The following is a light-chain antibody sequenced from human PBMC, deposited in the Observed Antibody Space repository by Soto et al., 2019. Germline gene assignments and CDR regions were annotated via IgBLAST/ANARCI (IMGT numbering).Light chain of an antibody. CDR3: QSYDTSLRGSEV. J-gene: IGLJ2*01. Sequence: QSVLTQPPSVSGAPGQRVTISCTGGSSNIGAGYDVHWYQQLPGTAPKLLIYGNNNRPSGVPDRFSVSKSGTSASLAITGPQPEDEADYYCQSYDTSLRGSEVFGGGTKVTVL. V-gene: IGLV1-40*01. CDR1: SSNIGAGYD. CDR2: GNN.